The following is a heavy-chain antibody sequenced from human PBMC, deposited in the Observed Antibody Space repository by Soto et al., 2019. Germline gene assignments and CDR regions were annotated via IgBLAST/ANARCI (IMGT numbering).Heavy chain of an antibody. CDR3: ARDRYNYDFWSGYPDTDNNWFDP. Sequence: GGSLRLSCAASGFTFSSYSMNWVRQAPGKGLEWVSSISSSSSYIYYADSVKGRFTISRDNAKNSLYLQMNSLRAEDTAVYYCARDRYNYDFWSGYPDTDNNWFDPWGQGTLVTVSS. V-gene: IGHV3-21*01. CDR1: GFTFSSYS. D-gene: IGHD3-3*01. CDR2: ISSSSSYI. J-gene: IGHJ5*02.